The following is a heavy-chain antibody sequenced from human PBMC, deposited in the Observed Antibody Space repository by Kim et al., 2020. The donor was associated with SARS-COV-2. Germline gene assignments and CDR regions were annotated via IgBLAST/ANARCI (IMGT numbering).Heavy chain of an antibody. CDR2: ISSKAYGGTT. J-gene: IGHJ4*02. V-gene: IGHV3-49*03. CDR1: GFTFDDSV. Sequence: GGSLRLSCTASGFTFDDSVMSWFRQAPGKGLEWVGYISSKAYGGTTQYAASVKGRFTISRDDSKSIAYLQMNSLKTEDTAVYYCTIGGRPILWGQGTLVT. CDR3: TIGGRPIL. D-gene: IGHD3-3*01.